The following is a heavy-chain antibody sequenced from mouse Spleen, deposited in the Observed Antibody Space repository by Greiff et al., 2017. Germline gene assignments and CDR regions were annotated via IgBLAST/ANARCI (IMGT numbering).Heavy chain of an antibody. V-gene: IGHV1-26*01. CDR3: ASWVYYYGSSVYYAMDY. CDR1: GYTFTDYY. J-gene: IGHJ4*01. D-gene: IGHD1-1*01. Sequence: EVQLQQSGPELVKPGASVKLSCEASGYTFTDYYMNWVKQSHGKSLEWIGDINPNNGGTSYNQKFKGKATLTVDKSSSTAYMELRSLTSEDSAVYYCASWVYYYGSSVYYAMDYWGQGTSVTVSS. CDR2: INPNNGGT.